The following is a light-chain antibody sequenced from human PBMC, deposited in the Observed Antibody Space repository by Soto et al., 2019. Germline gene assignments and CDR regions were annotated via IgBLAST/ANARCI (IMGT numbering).Light chain of an antibody. CDR3: LSYTASSTFV. CDR2: QVS. Sequence: QSVLTQPASVSGSPGQSITISCTGTSSDIGAYNSVSWYQHHPGKAPKLIVFQVSFRPSAVSDRFSGSKSDNTASLTISWLQTEDEADYCCLSYTASSTFVFGTGTKVTVL. J-gene: IGLJ1*01. CDR1: SSDIGAYNS. V-gene: IGLV2-14*01.